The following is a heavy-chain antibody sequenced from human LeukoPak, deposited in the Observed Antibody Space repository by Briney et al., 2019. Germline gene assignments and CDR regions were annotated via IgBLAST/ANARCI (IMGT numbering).Heavy chain of an antibody. V-gene: IGHV1-2*02. Sequence: ASVKVSCKASGYTFTGYYMHWVRQAPGQGLEWMGWINPNSGGTNYAQKFQGRVTVTRDTSISTACMELSRLRSDDTAVYYCARDEEVVAGKYYFDYWGQGTLVTVSS. CDR1: GYTFTGYY. CDR2: INPNSGGT. CDR3: ARDEEVVAGKYYFDY. D-gene: IGHD6-19*01. J-gene: IGHJ4*02.